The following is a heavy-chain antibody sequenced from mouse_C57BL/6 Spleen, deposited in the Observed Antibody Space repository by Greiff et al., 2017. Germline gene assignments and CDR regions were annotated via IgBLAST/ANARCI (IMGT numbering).Heavy chain of an antibody. D-gene: IGHD1-1*01. CDR3: ARGYYGSSYLWYFDV. CDR1: GYTFTDYN. CDR2: INPNNGGT. Sequence: VQLKESGPELVKPGASVKIPCKASGYTFTDYNMDWVKQSHGKSLEWIGDINPNNGGTIYNQKFKGKATLTVDKSSSTAYMELRSLTPEDTAVYYCARGYYGSSYLWYFDVWGTGTTVTVSS. V-gene: IGHV1-18*01. J-gene: IGHJ1*03.